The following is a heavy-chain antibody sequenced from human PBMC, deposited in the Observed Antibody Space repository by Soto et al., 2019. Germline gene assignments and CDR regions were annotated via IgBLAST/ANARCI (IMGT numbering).Heavy chain of an antibody. D-gene: IGHD6-13*01. CDR3: ARDRGIAAAYYFDY. V-gene: IGHV6-1*01. CDR2: TYYRSKWYN. CDR1: RDSFSSNSAA. Sequence: PSQTLSLTCAISRDSFSSNSAALNWIRQSPSRGLEWLGRTYYRSKWYNDYAVSVKSRITINPDTSKNQFSLQLNSVTPEDTAIYYCARDRGIAAAYYFDYWGQETLVTVSS. J-gene: IGHJ4*02.